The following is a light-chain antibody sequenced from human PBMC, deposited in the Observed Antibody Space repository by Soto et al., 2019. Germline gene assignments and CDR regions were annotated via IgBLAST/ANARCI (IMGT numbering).Light chain of an antibody. J-gene: IGKJ4*01. CDR2: GAS. V-gene: IGKV3-15*01. CDR3: QQFNNWPPIT. Sequence: ETVMTQSPATLSVSPGERATLSCRASQSVYSSLAWYQQKHGQAPRLLIYGASTRATGIPARFSGSGSGTEFTLTISRLQSEDFAIFYCQQFNNWPPITFGGGTKVEIK. CDR1: QSVYSS.